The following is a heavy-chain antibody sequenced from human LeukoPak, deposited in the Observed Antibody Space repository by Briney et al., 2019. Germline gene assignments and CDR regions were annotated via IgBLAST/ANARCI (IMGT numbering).Heavy chain of an antibody. D-gene: IGHD5-12*01. CDR1: GGSISSYY. CDR2: IYYSGST. V-gene: IGHV4-59*08. Sequence: SETLSLTCTVSGGSISSYYWSWLRQPPGKGLEWIGYIYYSGSTNYNPSLKSRVTISEDTSKNQFSLKLSSVTAADTAVYYCARLTRGDYFDYWGQGTLVTVSS. J-gene: IGHJ4*02. CDR3: ARLTRGDYFDY.